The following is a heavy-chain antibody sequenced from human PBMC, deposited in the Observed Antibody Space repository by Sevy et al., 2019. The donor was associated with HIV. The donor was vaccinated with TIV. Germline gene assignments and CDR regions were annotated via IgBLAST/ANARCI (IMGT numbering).Heavy chain of an antibody. J-gene: IGHJ6*03. CDR2: ISWNSGSI. D-gene: IGHD1-7*01. CDR1: GFTFDDYA. Sequence: LSCAASGFTFDDYAMHWVRQAPGKGLEWVSGISWNSGSIGYADSVKGRFTISRDNAKNSLYLQMNSLRAEDTALYYCAKDWAATNYYYMDVWGKGTTVTVSS. V-gene: IGHV3-9*01. CDR3: AKDWAATNYYYMDV.